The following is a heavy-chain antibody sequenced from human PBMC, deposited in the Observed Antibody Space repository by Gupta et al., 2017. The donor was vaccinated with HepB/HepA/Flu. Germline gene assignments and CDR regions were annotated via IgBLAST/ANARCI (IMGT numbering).Heavy chain of an antibody. J-gene: IGHJ4*02. CDR2: LYSGGNT. Sequence: EVQLAESGGGLVQPGGSLRLSCAASGFTVSNNYMTWVRQAPGKGLEWVSVLYSGGNTYYADSVKGRFIISRDDSKTTLYLQMNSLRAEDTAMYYCAKGMYHYGSRRDPAFYFDYWGQGTLLTVSS. CDR3: AKGMYHYGSRRDPAFYFDY. CDR1: GFTVSNNY. D-gene: IGHD3-10*01. V-gene: IGHV3-66*01.